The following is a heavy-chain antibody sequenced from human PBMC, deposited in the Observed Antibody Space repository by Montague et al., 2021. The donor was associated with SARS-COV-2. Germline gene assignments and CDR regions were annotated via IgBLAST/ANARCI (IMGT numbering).Heavy chain of an antibody. D-gene: IGHD3-3*01. J-gene: IGHJ3*02. CDR2: ISDSGRT. CDR1: GDSIRSYH. V-gene: IGHV4-59*13. CDR3: TRDQAAKISFKGAFDI. Sequence: SETLSLTCTVSGDSIRSYHWTWIRQPPGKGLEWIGRISDSGRTIYNPSLKSRVTISVDTSKNQFFLNLRSMVAADTAIYYCTRDQAAKISFKGAFDIWGQGRMVTVSS.